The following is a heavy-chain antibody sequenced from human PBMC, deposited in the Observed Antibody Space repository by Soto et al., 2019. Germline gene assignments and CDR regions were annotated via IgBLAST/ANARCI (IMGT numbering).Heavy chain of an antibody. J-gene: IGHJ6*02. CDR1: GGTFSSYA. CDR2: IIPIFGTA. CDR3: ARLATTPNYYYYGMDV. D-gene: IGHD5-12*01. Sequence: QVQLVQSGAEVKKPGSSVKVSCKASGGTFSSYAISWVRQAPGQGLEWMGGIIPIFGTANYAQKFQGRVTIPADESTSTAYMELSSLRSEDTAVYYCARLATTPNYYYYGMDVWGQGTTVTVSS. V-gene: IGHV1-69*12.